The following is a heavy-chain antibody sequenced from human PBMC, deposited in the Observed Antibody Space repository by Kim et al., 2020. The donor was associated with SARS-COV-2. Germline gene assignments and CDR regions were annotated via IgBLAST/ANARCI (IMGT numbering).Heavy chain of an antibody. Sequence: ASVKVSCKASGHTFTGSYVHWVRQAPGQGLEWMGWINPDSGDTHYAQTFQGRVTMTRDTSITTAYMELSRLGSDDTAAYYCAIGSKGQNDYCGQGTLVTV. V-gene: IGHV1-2*02. D-gene: IGHD5-12*01. J-gene: IGHJ4*02. CDR3: AIGSKGQNDY. CDR1: GHTFTGSY. CDR2: INPDSGDT.